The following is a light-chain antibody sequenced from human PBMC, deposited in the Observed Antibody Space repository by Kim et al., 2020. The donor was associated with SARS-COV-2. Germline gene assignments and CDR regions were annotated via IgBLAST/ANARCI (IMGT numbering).Light chain of an antibody. V-gene: IGLV3-19*01. CDR2: GKN. CDR1: SLRSSY. CDR3: NSRDSSGNHLNV. Sequence: GQTVRITCQGASLRSSYASWNQQKPGQAPVLVIYGKNNRPSGIPDRFSGSSSGNTASLTITGAQAEDEADYYCNSRDSSGNHLNVFGAWTKVTVL. J-gene: IGLJ1*01.